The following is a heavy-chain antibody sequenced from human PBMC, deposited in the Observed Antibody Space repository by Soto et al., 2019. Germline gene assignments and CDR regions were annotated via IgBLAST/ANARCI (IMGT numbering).Heavy chain of an antibody. D-gene: IGHD4-17*01. V-gene: IGHV4-39*01. CDR3: ARHRPTTVTAEGWFDP. Sequence: QLQLQESGPGLVKPSETLSLTCTVSGGSISRSSYYWGWIRQPPGKGLEWIGSIDYSGSTYYNPSLKSRITISVDTSKIQFSLKLSSMTAADTAVYYCARHRPTTVTAEGWFDPWGQGTLVTVSS. J-gene: IGHJ5*02. CDR2: IDYSGST. CDR1: GGSISRSSYY.